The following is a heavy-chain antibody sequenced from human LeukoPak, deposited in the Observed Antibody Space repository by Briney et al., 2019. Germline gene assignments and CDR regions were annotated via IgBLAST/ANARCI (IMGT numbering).Heavy chain of an antibody. CDR2: INPSGGIT. D-gene: IGHD4-11*01. CDR1: GYTFTSYY. CDR3: ARPALVRTTVTNWFDP. J-gene: IGHJ5*02. V-gene: IGHV1-46*01. Sequence: GASVKVSCKASGYTFTSYYMHWVRQAPGQGLEWMGIINPSGGITSYAQKFQGRVTMTRDTSTSTVYMELSSLRSEDTAVYYCARPALVRTTVTNWFDPWGQGTLVTVSS.